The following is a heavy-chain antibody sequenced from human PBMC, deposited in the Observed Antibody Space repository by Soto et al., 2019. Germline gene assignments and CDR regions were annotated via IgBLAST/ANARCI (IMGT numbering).Heavy chain of an antibody. D-gene: IGHD6-13*01. CDR1: GGPFSAYY. Sequence: QVQLQQWGAGLLKPSENLSLTCAVHGGPFSAYYWSWIRQPPGKGLEWIGEINHSGSTNYNPTLKSRVTMSADTYKNHFSLKLSSVTAADTAVYYSARSLGYDYGDYWGQGSLFTVSS. CDR2: INHSGST. J-gene: IGHJ4*02. V-gene: IGHV4-34*01. CDR3: ARSLGYDYGDY.